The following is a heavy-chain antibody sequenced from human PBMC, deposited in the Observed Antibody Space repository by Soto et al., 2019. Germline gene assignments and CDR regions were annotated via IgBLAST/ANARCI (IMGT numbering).Heavy chain of an antibody. CDR1: GGSISSYY. CDR3: ARRYGSCFDY. Sequence: QVQLQESGPGLVKPSETLSLTCTVSGGSISSYYWSWIRQPPGKGLEWIGYIYYSGSTNYNPSLXGXVXIXXDPPKNQFSLKLSSVTAADTAVYYCARRYGSCFDYWGQGTLVTVSS. CDR2: IYYSGST. V-gene: IGHV4-59*08. D-gene: IGHD5-18*01. J-gene: IGHJ4*02.